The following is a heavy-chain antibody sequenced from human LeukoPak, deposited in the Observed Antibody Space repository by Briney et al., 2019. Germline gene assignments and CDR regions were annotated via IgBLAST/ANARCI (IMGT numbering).Heavy chain of an antibody. D-gene: IGHD6-13*01. V-gene: IGHV3-30*18. Sequence: PGGSLRLSCAASGFTFSSYGMHWVRQAPGKGLEWVAVISYDGSNKYYADSVKGRFTISRDNSKNTPYLQMNSLRAEDTAVYYCAKEYSSRFDYWGQGTLVTVSS. CDR1: GFTFSSYG. J-gene: IGHJ4*02. CDR2: ISYDGSNK. CDR3: AKEYSSRFDY.